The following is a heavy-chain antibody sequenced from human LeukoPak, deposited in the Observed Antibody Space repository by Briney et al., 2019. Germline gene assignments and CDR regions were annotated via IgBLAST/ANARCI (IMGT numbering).Heavy chain of an antibody. D-gene: IGHD3-22*01. CDR1: GYTFTSYG. J-gene: IGHJ1*01. CDR2: MNPNSGNT. CDR3: ARGLHRVMIVAEGPKEYFQH. Sequence: ASVKVSCKASGYTFTSYGISWVRQAPGQGLEWMGWMNPNSGNTGYAQKFQGRVTMTRNTSISTAYMELSSLRSEDTAVYYCARGLHRVMIVAEGPKEYFQHWGQGTLVTVSS. V-gene: IGHV1-8*02.